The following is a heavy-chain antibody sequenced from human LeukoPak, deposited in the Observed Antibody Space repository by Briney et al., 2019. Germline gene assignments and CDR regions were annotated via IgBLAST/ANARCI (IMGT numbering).Heavy chain of an antibody. CDR2: INHSGST. V-gene: IGHV4-34*01. CDR3: ARGRTDHRHYYYYMDV. CDR1: GGSFSGYY. D-gene: IGHD2-2*01. Sequence: SETLSLTCAVYGGSFSGYYWSWIRQPPGKGLEWIGEINHSGSTNYNPSLKSRVTISVDTSKNQFSLKLSSVTAADTAVYYCARGRTDHRHYYYYMDVWGKGTTVTVSS. J-gene: IGHJ6*03.